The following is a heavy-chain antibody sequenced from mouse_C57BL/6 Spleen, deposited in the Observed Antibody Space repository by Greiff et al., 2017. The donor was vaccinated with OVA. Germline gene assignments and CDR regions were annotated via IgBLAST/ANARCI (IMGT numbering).Heavy chain of an antibody. D-gene: IGHD2-4*01. J-gene: IGHJ3*01. CDR3: ARGIYYDYDEAY. CDR1: GYTFTSYG. Sequence: QVQLQQSGAELARPGASVKLSCKASGYTFTSYGISWVKQRPGQGLEWIGEIYPRSGNTYYNEKFKGKATLTADKSSSTAYMELRSLTSEDSAVYFCARGIYYDYDEAYWGQGTLVTVSA. CDR2: IYPRSGNT. V-gene: IGHV1-81*01.